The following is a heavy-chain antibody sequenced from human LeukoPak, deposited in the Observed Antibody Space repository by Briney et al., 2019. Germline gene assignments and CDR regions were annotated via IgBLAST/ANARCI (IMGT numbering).Heavy chain of an antibody. CDR3: AKDGPRRIPYYMDV. Sequence: GGALRLSCAASGITLRSYGMHWGRPAPGKGVGWGAFIRYDGRNKYSADSVKGRITISRDNSNNTLYLQMNSLRAEDTAAYYCAKDGPRRIPYYMDVWGKGTTVTISS. CDR1: GITLRSYG. CDR2: IRYDGRNK. V-gene: IGHV3-30*02. D-gene: IGHD3-16*01. J-gene: IGHJ6*03.